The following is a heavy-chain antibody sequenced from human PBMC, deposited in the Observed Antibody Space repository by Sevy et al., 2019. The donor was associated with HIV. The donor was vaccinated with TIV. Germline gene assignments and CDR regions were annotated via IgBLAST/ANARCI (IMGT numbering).Heavy chain of an antibody. CDR3: ASSASAILGAIDY. CDR2: IYPGDSET. V-gene: IGHV5-51*01. D-gene: IGHD3-9*01. Sequence: GESLKISCKGSGYRFSSYWIDWVRQMPGKGLEWMGIIYPGDSETRYRPSFQGQVTISADKSISTAYLQWSSLKASDTAMYYCASSASAILGAIDYWGQGTLVTVSS. J-gene: IGHJ4*02. CDR1: GYRFSSYW.